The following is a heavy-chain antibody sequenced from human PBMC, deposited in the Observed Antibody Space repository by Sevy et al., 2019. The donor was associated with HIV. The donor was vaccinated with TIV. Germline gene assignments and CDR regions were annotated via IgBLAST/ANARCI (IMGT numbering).Heavy chain of an antibody. CDR3: AKGGLGYCSGGSCYWNDY. V-gene: IGHV3-23*01. CDR2: ISGSGGST. CDR1: GFTFSSYA. D-gene: IGHD2-15*01. J-gene: IGHJ4*02. Sequence: GRSLRLSCAASGFTFSSYAMSWVRQAPGKGLEWVSAISGSGGSTYYADSVKGRFTISRDNSKNTLYLQMNSLRAEDTAVYYCAKGGLGYCSGGSCYWNDYWGQGTLVTVSS.